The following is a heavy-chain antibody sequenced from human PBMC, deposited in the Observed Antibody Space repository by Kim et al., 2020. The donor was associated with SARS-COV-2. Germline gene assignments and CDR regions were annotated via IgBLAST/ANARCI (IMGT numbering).Heavy chain of an antibody. D-gene: IGHD3-22*01. CDR1: GFTFSSYA. CDR2: ISGSGGST. CDR3: AKDKVAMIEVTYFDY. Sequence: GGSLRLSCAASGFTFSSYAMSWVRQAPGKGLEWVSAISGSGGSTYYADSVKGRFTISRDNSKNTLDLQMNSLRAEDTAVYYCAKDKVAMIEVTYFDYWGQGTLVTVSS. V-gene: IGHV3-23*01. J-gene: IGHJ4*02.